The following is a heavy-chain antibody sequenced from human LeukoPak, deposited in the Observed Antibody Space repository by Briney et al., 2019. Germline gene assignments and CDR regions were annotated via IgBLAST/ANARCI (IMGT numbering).Heavy chain of an antibody. CDR3: ARESYCTPSTCPGWFDP. Sequence: SETLSLTCTVSGGSLSSRSFFWGWVRRPPGKGLEWIASIYYTGSTENTPSLKSRVTISVDTSKNQFSLRLSSVTAADTAVYYCARESYCTPSTCPGWFDPWGQGTLVTVSS. V-gene: IGHV4-39*07. CDR2: IYYTGST. CDR1: GGSLSSRSFF. J-gene: IGHJ5*02. D-gene: IGHD2-8*01.